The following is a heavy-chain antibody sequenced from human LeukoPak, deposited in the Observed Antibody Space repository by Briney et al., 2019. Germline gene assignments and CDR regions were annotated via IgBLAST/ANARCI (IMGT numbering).Heavy chain of an antibody. V-gene: IGHV3-23*01. CDR2: ISGRGGST. CDR1: GFTFSSYA. CDR3: AKTHYDSSGYNY. J-gene: IGHJ4*02. Sequence: PGGSLRLSCAASGFTFSSYAMSWARQAPGKGLEWVSAISGRGGSTYYADSVKGRFTISRDNSKNTLYLQMNSLRAEDTAVYYCAKTHYDSSGYNYWGQGTLVTVSS. D-gene: IGHD3-22*01.